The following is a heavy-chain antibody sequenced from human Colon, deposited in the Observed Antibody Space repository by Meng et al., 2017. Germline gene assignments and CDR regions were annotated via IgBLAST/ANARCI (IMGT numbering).Heavy chain of an antibody. CDR3: ARGYRGSTYFAY. CDR2: IYDNGYT. V-gene: IGHV4-30-2*06. CDR1: GDSVTTTLSS. Sequence: QLQLQESGSRLVKPSQPLCLTCAVSGDSVTTTLSSWSWLRQSPRKGLEWCGNIYDNGYTYYSPSLRSRVTISVDRSNNQFSLNLNSVTAADTAVYFCARGYRGSTYFAYWGQGSLVTVSS. D-gene: IGHD3-16*01. J-gene: IGHJ4*02.